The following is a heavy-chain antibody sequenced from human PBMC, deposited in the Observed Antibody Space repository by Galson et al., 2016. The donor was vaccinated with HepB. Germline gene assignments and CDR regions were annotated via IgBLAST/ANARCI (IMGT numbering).Heavy chain of an antibody. Sequence: SLRLSCAASGFSVTTTYMNWVRRAPGKGLDWVSIIYSGGGSFYADAVKGRFTVSRDDSHVYLQMNSLRAEDTAIYYCARARDNTREYHSLDVWGQGTLVTVSS. CDR1: GFSVTTTY. V-gene: IGHV3-53*01. J-gene: IGHJ4*02. CDR3: ARARDNTREYHSLDV. CDR2: IYSGGGS. D-gene: IGHD6-6*01.